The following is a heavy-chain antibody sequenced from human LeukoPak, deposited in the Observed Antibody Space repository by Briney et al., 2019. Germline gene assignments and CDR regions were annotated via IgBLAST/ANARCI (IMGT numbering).Heavy chain of an antibody. CDR1: GGSISSSSYY. CDR3: ARLPSSGWLRYYCDY. CDR2: IYYSGTT. J-gene: IGHJ4*02. V-gene: IGHV4-39*01. Sequence: PSETLSLTCTVSGGSISSSSYYWGWIRQPPGKGLEWIGSIYYSGTTYYNPSLTSRVTISVDTSKNQFSLKVSSVTAADTAVYYCARLPSSGWLRYYCDYWGREPWSPSPQ. D-gene: IGHD6-19*01.